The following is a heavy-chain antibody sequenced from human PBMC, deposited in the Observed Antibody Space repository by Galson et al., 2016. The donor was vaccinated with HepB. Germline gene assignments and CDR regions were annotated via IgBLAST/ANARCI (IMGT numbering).Heavy chain of an antibody. CDR1: GGSFTPYY. J-gene: IGHJ4*02. CDR2: INHIGSP. CDR3: ARFEGSGNYFVDH. Sequence: SETLSLTCAVYGGSFTPYYWNWIRQPPGKGLEWIGEINHIGSPKYNPSLKSRVTISIDTSKSQFSLRLTSVTAADTAVYYCARFEGSGNYFVDHWGQGTLVTVSS. D-gene: IGHD3-10*01. V-gene: IGHV4-34*01.